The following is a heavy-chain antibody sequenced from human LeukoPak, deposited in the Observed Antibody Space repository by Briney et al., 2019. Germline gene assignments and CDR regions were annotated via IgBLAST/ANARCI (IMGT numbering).Heavy chain of an antibody. CDR2: INPSGGST. CDR1: GYTFTSYY. V-gene: IGHV1-46*01. J-gene: IGHJ2*01. Sequence: VASVKVSCKASGYTFTSYYMHWVRQAPGQGLEWMGIINPSGGSTSYAQKFQGRVTMTRDTSTSTVYMELSSLRSEDTALYYCARVGGRGCSSTSCPNWYFDLWGRGTLVTVSS. CDR3: ARVGGRGCSSTSCPNWYFDL. D-gene: IGHD2-2*01.